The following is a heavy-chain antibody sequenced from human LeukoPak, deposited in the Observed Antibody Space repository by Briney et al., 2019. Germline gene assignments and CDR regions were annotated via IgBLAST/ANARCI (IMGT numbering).Heavy chain of an antibody. J-gene: IGHJ4*02. CDR3: AREGRWGMKYYLAF. CDR2: IYHTGST. Sequence: SETLSLTCNVSGGSLSSHYWSWVRQPPEKGLEWIGQIYHTGSTHYNPSLRSRFAISVDTSKNKLFLNVKSVTAVDTAVYYCAREGRWGMKYYLAFWGEGTLVIVFS. D-gene: IGHD4-23*01. V-gene: IGHV4-59*11. CDR1: GGSLSSHY.